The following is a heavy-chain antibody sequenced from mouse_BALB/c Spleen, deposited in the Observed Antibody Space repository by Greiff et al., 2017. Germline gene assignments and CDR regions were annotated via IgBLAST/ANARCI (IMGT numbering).Heavy chain of an antibody. D-gene: IGHD2-1*01. J-gene: IGHJ4*01. CDR1: GYSITSDYA. CDR3: ARSDYGNWAMDY. V-gene: IGHV3-2*02. Sequence: EVKLVESGPGLVKPSQSLSLTCTVTGYSITSDYAWNWIRQFPGNKLEWMGYISYSGSTSYNPSLKSRISITRDTSKNQFFLQLNSVTTEDTATYYCARSDYGNWAMDYWGQGTSVTVSS. CDR2: ISYSGST.